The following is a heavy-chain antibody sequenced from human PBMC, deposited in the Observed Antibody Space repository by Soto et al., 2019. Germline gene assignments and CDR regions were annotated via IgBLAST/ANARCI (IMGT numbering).Heavy chain of an antibody. Sequence: ASGPTLVNPTQTLTLTCTFSGFSLSASGVGVGWIRQPPGKALEWLALIYWDDDKRYRSSLRSRLTITKDTPKNQVVLTMTNMDPVDTATYYCAYLPTGVSSFDSWGQGTLVTVSS. J-gene: IGHJ4*02. CDR1: GFSLSASGVG. D-gene: IGHD7-27*01. CDR2: IYWDDDK. CDR3: AYLPTGVSSFDS. V-gene: IGHV2-5*02.